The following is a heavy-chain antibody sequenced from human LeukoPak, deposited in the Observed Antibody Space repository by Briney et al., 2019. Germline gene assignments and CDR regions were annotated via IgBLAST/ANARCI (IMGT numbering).Heavy chain of an antibody. CDR3: ARPYGP. V-gene: IGHV4-39*01. Sequence: PSETLSLTCTVSGGSIRSSYYYWGWIRQPPGKGLEWIGSIYDSGSTYYNPSLKSRVTISVDTSKNQFSLRLNSVTAADTAVYYCARPYGPWGQGTLVTVSS. D-gene: IGHD3-10*01. J-gene: IGHJ5*02. CDR1: GGSIRSSYYY. CDR2: IYDSGST.